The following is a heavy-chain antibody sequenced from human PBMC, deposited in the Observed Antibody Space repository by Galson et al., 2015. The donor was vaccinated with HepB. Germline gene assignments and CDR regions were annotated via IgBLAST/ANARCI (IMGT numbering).Heavy chain of an antibody. V-gene: IGHV3-30*04. CDR2: ITYDETNK. Sequence: SLRLSCAASGFTFNSYAMHWVRQAPGKGLQRVAVITYDETNKFSARSVKGRFTISRDNSGNTLFLHMNSLRPEDTALYYCVKGGGYSAIRGRGGFDSWGQGALVTVSS. D-gene: IGHD5-12*01. CDR3: VKGGGYSAIRGRGGFDS. J-gene: IGHJ4*02. CDR1: GFTFNSYA.